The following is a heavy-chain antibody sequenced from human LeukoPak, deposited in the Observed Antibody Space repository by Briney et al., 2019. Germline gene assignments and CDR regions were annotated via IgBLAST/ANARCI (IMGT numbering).Heavy chain of an antibody. CDR3: AKGEPPYCGGDCYSDY. CDR1: GFTFSTSA. Sequence: GGSLRLSCAASGFTFSTSAMNWVRQAPGEGLEWVSTIDNSGGRTYYADSVKGRFTISRDNSKNTLYLQMNSLRAEDTAVYYCAKGEPPYCGGDCYSDYWGQGTLVTVSS. D-gene: IGHD2-21*02. CDR2: IDNSGGRT. J-gene: IGHJ4*02. V-gene: IGHV3-23*01.